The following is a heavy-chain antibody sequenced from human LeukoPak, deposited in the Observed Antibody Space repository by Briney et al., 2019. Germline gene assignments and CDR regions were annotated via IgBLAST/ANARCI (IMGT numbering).Heavy chain of an antibody. Sequence: SETLSLTCTVSGGSISSYYWSWIRQPPGRGLEWIGYIYYSGSTNYNPSLKSRVTISVDTSKNQFPLKLSSVTAADTAVYYCARHTKRVGNWFDPWGQGTLVTVSS. V-gene: IGHV4-59*08. CDR1: GGSISSYY. D-gene: IGHD1-26*01. CDR2: IYYSGST. CDR3: ARHTKRVGNWFDP. J-gene: IGHJ5*02.